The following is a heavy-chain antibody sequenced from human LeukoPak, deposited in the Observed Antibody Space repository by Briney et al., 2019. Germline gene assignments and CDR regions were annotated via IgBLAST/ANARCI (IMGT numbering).Heavy chain of an antibody. CDR3: ARTGITIFGVVKFDY. J-gene: IGHJ4*02. CDR2: IYHSGST. V-gene: IGHV4-34*01. D-gene: IGHD3-3*01. Sequence: PSETLSLTCAVYGGSFSGYYWSWIRQPPGKGLEWIGSIYHSGSTYYNPSLKSRVTISVDTSKNQFSLKLSSVTAADTAVYYCARTGITIFGVVKFDYWGQGTLVTVSS. CDR1: GGSFSGYY.